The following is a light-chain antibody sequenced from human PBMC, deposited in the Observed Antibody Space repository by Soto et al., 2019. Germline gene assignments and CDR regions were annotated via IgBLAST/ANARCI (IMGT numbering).Light chain of an antibody. Sequence: QSALTQPPSASGSPGQSVTISCTGTSSDVGAYNYVSWYQQHPGKAPKLIISEVTKRPSGVPDRFSGSKSGNTASLTVSGLQAEDDADYYCNSYAGSNNPVVFGGGTKVSVL. J-gene: IGLJ2*01. CDR3: NSYAGSNNPVV. V-gene: IGLV2-8*01. CDR2: EVT. CDR1: SSDVGAYNY.